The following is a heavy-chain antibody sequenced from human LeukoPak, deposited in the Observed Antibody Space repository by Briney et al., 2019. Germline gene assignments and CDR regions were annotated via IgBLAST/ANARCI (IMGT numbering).Heavy chain of an antibody. CDR2: ISSSSSYI. Sequence: GLEWVSSISSSSSYIYYADSVKGRFTISRDNAKNSLYLQMNSLRAEDTAVYYCAGSTTGGIWGQETMVTVSS. V-gene: IGHV3-21*01. D-gene: IGHD3-10*01. J-gene: IGHJ3*02. CDR3: AGSTTGGI.